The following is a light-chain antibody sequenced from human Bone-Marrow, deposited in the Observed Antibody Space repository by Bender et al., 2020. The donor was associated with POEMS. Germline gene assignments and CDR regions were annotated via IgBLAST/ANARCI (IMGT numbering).Light chain of an antibody. Sequence: QSALTQPRSVSGSPGQSVTISCTGTSSDIGAYNYVSWYKQNPGRAPKVIIYDVFRRPSGVTDRFSGSKSGNTASLTISGLQAEDEADYYCSSYSGTNSLIFGGGTKLTVL. J-gene: IGLJ2*01. CDR2: DVF. CDR1: SSDIGAYNY. CDR3: SSYSGTNSLI. V-gene: IGLV2-11*01.